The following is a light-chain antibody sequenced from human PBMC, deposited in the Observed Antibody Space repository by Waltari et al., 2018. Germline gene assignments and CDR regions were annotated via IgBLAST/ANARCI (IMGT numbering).Light chain of an antibody. J-gene: IGKJ4*01. CDR3: QQYSSYPLT. CDR1: QGIGKS. CDR2: AVS. Sequence: DIQMTQSPSSLSASVGDRVIITCRASQGIGKSLGWFQQKPGKAPNSLIYAVSSLETGVPSKFSGSGSGTDFTLTISSLQPEDFATYYCQQYSSYPLTFGGGTKVEIK. V-gene: IGKV1-16*02.